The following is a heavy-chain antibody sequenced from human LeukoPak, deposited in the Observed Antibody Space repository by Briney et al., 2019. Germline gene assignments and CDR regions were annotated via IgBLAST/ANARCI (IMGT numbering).Heavy chain of an antibody. D-gene: IGHD6-13*01. CDR2: IYYSGLT. V-gene: IGHV4-59*01. Sequence: SETLSLTCTVSGDSISSYYWSWIRRPPGKGLEWIGYIYYSGLTNYNPSLKSRVTISLDMSKNQFSLKLTSVTAADTAVYYCARDGTGYSSSWFDYWGQGTLVTVSS. CDR1: GDSISSYY. CDR3: ARDGTGYSSSWFDY. J-gene: IGHJ4*02.